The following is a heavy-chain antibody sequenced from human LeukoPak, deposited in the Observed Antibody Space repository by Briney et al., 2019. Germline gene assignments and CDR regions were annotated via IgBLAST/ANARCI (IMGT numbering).Heavy chain of an antibody. Sequence: ASVKVSCKASGYTFTGYYMHWVRQAPGQGLEWMGWVNPNSGGTNYAQKFQGRVTMTRDTSISTAYMELSRLRSDDTAVYYCARSPTYYYGSGSYYNGGIDYWGQGTLVTVSS. J-gene: IGHJ4*02. CDR2: VNPNSGGT. V-gene: IGHV1-2*02. CDR1: GYTFTGYY. CDR3: ARSPTYYYGSGSYYNGGIDY. D-gene: IGHD3-10*01.